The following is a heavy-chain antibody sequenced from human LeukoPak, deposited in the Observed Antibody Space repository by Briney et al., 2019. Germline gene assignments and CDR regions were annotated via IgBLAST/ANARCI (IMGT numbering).Heavy chain of an antibody. J-gene: IGHJ5*02. Sequence: PGGSLRLSCAASGFTFSDYYMSWIRQAPAKGLEWVSYISSTGGTIYYADSVKGRFTISRDNAKNSLYLQMNSLRAEDTAVYYCARDGAITMVRGVIPAPAWFDPWGQGTLVTVSS. V-gene: IGHV3-11*04. CDR2: ISSTGGTI. CDR3: ARDGAITMVRGVIPAPAWFDP. D-gene: IGHD3-10*01. CDR1: GFTFSDYY.